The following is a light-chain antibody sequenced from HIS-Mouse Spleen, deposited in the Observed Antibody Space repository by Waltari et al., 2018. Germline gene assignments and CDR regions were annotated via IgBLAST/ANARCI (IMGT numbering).Light chain of an antibody. CDR1: SSNIGNNY. CDR2: DKN. J-gene: IGLJ3*02. V-gene: IGLV1-51*01. Sequence: QSVLTQPPSVSAAPGQKVTISCSGSSSNIGNNYVSWYQQLPGTAPKLLIYDKNKRPSGIPDGFSGSKSGTASTLGITGLQTGDEADYYCGTWDSSLSAWVFGGGTKLTVL. CDR3: GTWDSSLSAWV.